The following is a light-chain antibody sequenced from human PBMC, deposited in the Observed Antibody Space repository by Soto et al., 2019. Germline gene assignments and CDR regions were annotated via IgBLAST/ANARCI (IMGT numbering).Light chain of an antibody. Sequence: QPVLTQPPSASGTPGQRVTISCSGSSSNIGSNTVNWYQHLPGTAPKLLFYSNNQRPSGVPDRYSGSKSGASASLAISGLPSEDVTDYYTVAWGDSLNGVVFGGGTKLTVL. J-gene: IGLJ2*01. CDR1: SSNIGSNT. CDR2: SNN. CDR3: VAWGDSLNGVV. V-gene: IGLV1-44*01.